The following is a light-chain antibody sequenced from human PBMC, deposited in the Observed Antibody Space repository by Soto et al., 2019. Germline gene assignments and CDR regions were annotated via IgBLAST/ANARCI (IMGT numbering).Light chain of an antibody. Sequence: AIQMTQSPSSLSASVGDRVTITCRASQGIRNDLGWYQQKPGEAPKLLIYSASSLQIGVPSRFSGSGSGTDFTLTISSLQPEDFATYYCLQEHNYPYTFGQGTKLEIK. V-gene: IGKV1-6*01. CDR2: SAS. J-gene: IGKJ2*01. CDR3: LQEHNYPYT. CDR1: QGIRND.